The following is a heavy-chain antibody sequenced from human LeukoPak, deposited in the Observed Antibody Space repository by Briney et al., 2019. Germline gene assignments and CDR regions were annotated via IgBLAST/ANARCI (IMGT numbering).Heavy chain of an antibody. CDR2: VYTSGST. Sequence: SETLSLTCTVSGGSISSYYWSWIRQPAGKGLEWIGRVYTSGSTNYNPSLKSRVTMSVDTSKNQFSLKLSSVTAADTAVYYCARDREGHSSSWYDPIFDYWGQRTLVTVSS. J-gene: IGHJ4*02. D-gene: IGHD6-13*01. CDR3: ARDREGHSSSWYDPIFDY. V-gene: IGHV4-4*07. CDR1: GGSISSYY.